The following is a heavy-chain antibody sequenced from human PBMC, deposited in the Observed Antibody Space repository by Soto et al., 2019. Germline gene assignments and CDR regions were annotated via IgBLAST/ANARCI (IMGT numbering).Heavy chain of an antibody. CDR3: ANPPNYERETGGNYYYYGMDV. V-gene: IGHV3-30*18. Sequence: GGSLRLSCAASGFTFSSYGMHWVRQAPGKGLEWVAVISYDGSNKYYADSVKGRFTISRDNSKNTLYLQMNSLRAEDTAVYYCANPPNYERETGGNYYYYGMDVWGQGTTVTVSS. D-gene: IGHD1-7*01. CDR2: ISYDGSNK. J-gene: IGHJ6*02. CDR1: GFTFSSYG.